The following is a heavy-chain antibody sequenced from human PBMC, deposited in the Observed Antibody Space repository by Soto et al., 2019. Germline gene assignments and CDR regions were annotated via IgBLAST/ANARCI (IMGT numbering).Heavy chain of an antibody. D-gene: IGHD3-10*01. J-gene: IGHJ4*02. Sequence: QVQLVQSGAEVKKPGSSVKVSCKASGGTFSSYAISWVRQAPGQGLEWMGGIIPIFGTANYAQKFQGRVTITADESTSTAYMELGSLRSEDAAVYYCARDCGHYGSGCYYFDYWGQGTLVTVSS. CDR3: ARDCGHYGSGCYYFDY. CDR1: GGTFSSYA. CDR2: IIPIFGTA. V-gene: IGHV1-69*01.